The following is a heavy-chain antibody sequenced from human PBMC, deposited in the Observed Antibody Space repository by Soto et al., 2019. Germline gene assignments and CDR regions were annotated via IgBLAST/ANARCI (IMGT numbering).Heavy chain of an antibody. CDR3: ASGLITVAGTQNY. D-gene: IGHD6-19*01. Sequence: GGSLRLSCVGSGFTFSNYWMHWVRQAPGKGLEWVSRVKSDGGSTSYADSVKGRFTISRDNAKNTLYLQMNSLRADDTAVYYCASGLITVAGTQNYWGPGTLVTVSS. V-gene: IGHV3-74*01. CDR1: GFTFSNYW. CDR2: VKSDGGST. J-gene: IGHJ4*02.